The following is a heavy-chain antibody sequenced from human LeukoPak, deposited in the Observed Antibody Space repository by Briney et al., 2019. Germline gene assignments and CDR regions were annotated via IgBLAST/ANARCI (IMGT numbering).Heavy chain of an antibody. D-gene: IGHD3-22*01. Sequence: GGSLRLSCAASGFTFSSYGMNWVRQAPGKGLEWVSSISSSRGFIYYADSVKGRFTISRDNAKNSLYLKMNSLRAEDTAVYYCAKDPHYYYDSSGYYNYWGQGTLVTVSS. V-gene: IGHV3-21*04. J-gene: IGHJ4*02. CDR3: AKDPHYYYDSSGYYNY. CDR2: ISSSRGFI. CDR1: GFTFSSYG.